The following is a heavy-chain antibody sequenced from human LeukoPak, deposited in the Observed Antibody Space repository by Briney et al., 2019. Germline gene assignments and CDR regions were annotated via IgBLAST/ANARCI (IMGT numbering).Heavy chain of an antibody. CDR1: GFTFNDCS. J-gene: IGHJ4*02. Sequence: NPGGSLRLSCAASGFTFNDCSMSWVRQAPGKGLEWVSSISSGSSHIYYADSVKGRFTISRDNAKNSLYLQMNSLRAEDTAVYYCARKVYSSSWQTSVGLDYRGQGTLVTVSS. CDR3: ARKVYSSSWQTSVGLDY. V-gene: IGHV3-21*01. D-gene: IGHD6-13*01. CDR2: ISSGSSHI.